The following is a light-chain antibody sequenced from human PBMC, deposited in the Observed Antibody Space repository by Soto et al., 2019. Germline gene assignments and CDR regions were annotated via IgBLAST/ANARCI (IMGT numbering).Light chain of an antibody. CDR3: CSYAGSYV. CDR2: DVR. V-gene: IGLV2-11*01. J-gene: IGLJ1*01. CDR1: SSDVGGYNY. Sequence: QSVLTQPRSVSGSPGQSVTISCTGTSSDVGGYNYVSWYQQHPGKAPKLMIYDVRKRPSGVPDRFSGSKSGNTASLTISGLQSEDEADYYCCSYAGSYVFGTGTKLTVL.